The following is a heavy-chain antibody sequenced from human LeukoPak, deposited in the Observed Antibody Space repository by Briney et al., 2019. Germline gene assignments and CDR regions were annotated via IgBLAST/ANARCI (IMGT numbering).Heavy chain of an antibody. CDR2: ISGSGGST. CDR1: GFTFSNYA. D-gene: IGHD3-22*01. J-gene: IGHJ4*02. Sequence: PGGSLRLSCAASGFTFSNYAMSWVRQGPGKGLEWVSAISGSGGSTYYADSVKGRFTISRDNSKNTLYLQMNSLRAEDTAVYYCAKALYYYDSSGYYYPYYFDYWGQGTLVTVSS. CDR3: AKALYYYDSSGYYYPYYFDY. V-gene: IGHV3-23*01.